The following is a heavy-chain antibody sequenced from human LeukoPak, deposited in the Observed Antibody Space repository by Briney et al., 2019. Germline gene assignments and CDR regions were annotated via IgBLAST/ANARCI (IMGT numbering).Heavy chain of an antibody. V-gene: IGHV1-69*13. CDR1: GGTFSSYA. J-gene: IGHJ3*02. D-gene: IGHD3-16*01. Sequence: SVKVSCKASGGTFSSYAISWVRQAPGQGLEWMGGIIPIFGTANYAQKFRGRVTITADESTSTAYMELSSLRSEDTAVYYCARLSREARHWGDAFDIWGQGTMVTVSS. CDR3: ARLSREARHWGDAFDI. CDR2: IIPIFGTA.